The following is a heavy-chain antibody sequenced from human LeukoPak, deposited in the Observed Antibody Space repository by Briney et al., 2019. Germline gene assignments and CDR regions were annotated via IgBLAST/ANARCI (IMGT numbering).Heavy chain of an antibody. V-gene: IGHV1-18*01. Sequence: ASVTVSCKASGYTFTNYGITWVRQAPGQGLEWMGWIGAYNGNTNYAQKFQGRVTMTTDTSTGTAYMELRSLTSDDTAMYYCAREYSSSSRYFDLWGRGTLVTASS. CDR2: IGAYNGNT. CDR1: GYTFTNYG. D-gene: IGHD6-6*01. CDR3: AREYSSSSRYFDL. J-gene: IGHJ2*01.